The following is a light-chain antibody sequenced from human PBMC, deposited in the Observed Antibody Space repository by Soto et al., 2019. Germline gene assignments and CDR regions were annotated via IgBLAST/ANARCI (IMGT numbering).Light chain of an antibody. J-gene: IGKJ2*01. CDR3: QHSDNSLYT. Sequence: ENVLTQSPGTLSLSPGERATLSCRARQSVSSSYLAWYQQKPGQAPRLLIYGASSRATGIPDRFSGSGSGADFTLTIDRLEPEDFGVYYCQHSDNSLYTVGQGTKLEIK. CDR1: QSVSSSY. V-gene: IGKV3-20*01. CDR2: GAS.